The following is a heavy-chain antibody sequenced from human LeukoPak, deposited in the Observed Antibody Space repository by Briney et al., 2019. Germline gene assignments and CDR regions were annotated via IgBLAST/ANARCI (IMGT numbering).Heavy chain of an antibody. CDR1: GGSISSYY. D-gene: IGHD6-13*01. J-gene: IGHJ4*02. V-gene: IGHV4-59*08. CDR3: ARHNGGAATGAYYFDY. CDR2: IYYSRST. Sequence: PSETLSLTCTVSGGSISSYYWSWIRQPPGKGLEWIGYIYYSRSTNYNPSLKSRVTISVGTSKNQFSLKLSSVTAADTAVYYCARHNGGAATGAYYFDYWGQGTLVTVSS.